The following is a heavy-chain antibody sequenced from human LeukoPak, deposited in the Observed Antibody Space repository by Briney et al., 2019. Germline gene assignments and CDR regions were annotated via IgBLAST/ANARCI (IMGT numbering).Heavy chain of an antibody. Sequence: TGGSLRLSRAASGFTFSSYGMHWVRQAPGKGLEWVAVIWYDGSNKYYADSVKGRFTISRDNSKNTLYLQMNSLRAEDTAVYYCASSTITATLDYWGQGTLVTVSS. J-gene: IGHJ4*02. CDR3: ASSTITATLDY. D-gene: IGHD5-24*01. CDR1: GFTFSSYG. CDR2: IWYDGSNK. V-gene: IGHV3-33*01.